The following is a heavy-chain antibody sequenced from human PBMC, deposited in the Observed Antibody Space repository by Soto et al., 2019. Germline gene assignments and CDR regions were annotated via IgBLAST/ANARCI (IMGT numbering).Heavy chain of an antibody. Sequence: EVQLVESGGGLIQPGGSLRLSCAASGFTVSSIYMRWVRQAPGKGVEWVSVIYSGGSTYYADSVKRRFTISRDNSKNTLYLQMNSLRAEDTAVYYCASSPLITLGWFDPWGQGTLVTVSS. CDR1: GFTVSSIY. CDR2: IYSGGST. J-gene: IGHJ5*02. CDR3: ASSPLITLGWFDP. D-gene: IGHD3-10*01. V-gene: IGHV3-53*01.